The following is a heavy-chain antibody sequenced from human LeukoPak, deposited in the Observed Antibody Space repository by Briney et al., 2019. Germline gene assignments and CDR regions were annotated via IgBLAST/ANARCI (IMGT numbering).Heavy chain of an antibody. CDR2: ISWNSGSV. CDR3: ARDTITMAGDFDY. V-gene: IGHV3-9*03. Sequence: GGSLRLSCAASGFTFDDYAMHWVRQVPGKGLEWVSGISWNSGSVAYADSVKGRFTVSRDNAKNSLFLQMNSLRAEDMALYYCARDTITMAGDFDYWGQGTLVTVSS. D-gene: IGHD3-10*02. CDR1: GFTFDDYA. J-gene: IGHJ4*02.